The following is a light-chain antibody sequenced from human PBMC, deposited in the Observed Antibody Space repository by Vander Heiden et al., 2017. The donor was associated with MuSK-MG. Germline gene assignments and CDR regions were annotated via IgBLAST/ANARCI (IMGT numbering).Light chain of an antibody. J-gene: IGKJ1*01. V-gene: IGKV1-5*03. CDR1: QSISSW. CDR3: QQYNNYPT. CDR2: KAS. Sequence: DIQMTQCPSTLSASVGDRVTITCRASQSISSWLDWYQQKPGKAPKLLIYKASSLETGVPSRFSGSGSGTEFTLTISSLQPDDIATYYCQQYNNYPTFGQGTRLEMK.